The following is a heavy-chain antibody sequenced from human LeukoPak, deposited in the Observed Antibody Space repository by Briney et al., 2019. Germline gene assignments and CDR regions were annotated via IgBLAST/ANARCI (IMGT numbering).Heavy chain of an antibody. CDR2: ISSSGSTI. Sequence: GGSLRLSCAASGFTFSSYEMNWVRQAPGKGLEWVSYISSSGSTIYYADSVKGRFTISRDNAKNSLYLQMNGLRAEDTAVYYCARDQFGWDLHYYYYMDVWGKGTTVTVSS. CDR1: GFTFSSYE. V-gene: IGHV3-48*03. CDR3: ARDQFGWDLHYYYYMDV. D-gene: IGHD2-15*01. J-gene: IGHJ6*03.